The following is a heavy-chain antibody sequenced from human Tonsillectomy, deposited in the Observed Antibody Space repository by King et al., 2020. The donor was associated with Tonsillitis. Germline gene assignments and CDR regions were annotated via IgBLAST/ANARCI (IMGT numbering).Heavy chain of an antibody. CDR3: ARLHAAPRGDSNSWFDYNWFDP. V-gene: IGHV4-59*01. Sequence: VQLQESGPGLVKPSETLSLTCSVSGGSISTYYWSWIRQPPGKGLEWIGYIYYSGSTNYNPSLKSRVTISVDTSKNQFSLKLGSVTAADTAVYYCARLHAAPRGDSNSWFDYNWFDPWGQGTLVTVSS. J-gene: IGHJ5*02. CDR2: IYYSGST. D-gene: IGHD6-13*01. CDR1: GGSISTYY.